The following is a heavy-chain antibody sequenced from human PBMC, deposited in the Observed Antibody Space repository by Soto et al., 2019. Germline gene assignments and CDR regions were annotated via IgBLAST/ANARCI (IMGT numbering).Heavy chain of an antibody. D-gene: IGHD1-7*01. CDR1: GYTFTSYA. Sequence: ASVKVSCKASGYTFTSYAMHWVRQAPGQRLEWMGWINAGNGNTKYSQKFQGRVTITRDTSASTAYMELSSLRSEDTAVYYCAINYLGTTPYGMDFWGQGTTVTVSS. V-gene: IGHV1-3*01. CDR3: AINYLGTTPYGMDF. CDR2: INAGNGNT. J-gene: IGHJ6*02.